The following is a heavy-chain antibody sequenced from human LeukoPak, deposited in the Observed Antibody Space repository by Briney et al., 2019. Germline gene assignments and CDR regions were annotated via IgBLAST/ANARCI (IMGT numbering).Heavy chain of an antibody. V-gene: IGHV3-33*01. Sequence: PGRSLRLSCAASGFTFSSYGMHWVRQAPGKGLEWVAVIWYDGSNKYYADSVKGRFTISRDNSKNTLYLQMNSLRAEDTAVYYCARERGYYDSSGYYSFGLDYWGQGTLVTVSS. J-gene: IGHJ4*02. CDR1: GFTFSSYG. CDR3: ARERGYYDSSGYYSFGLDY. D-gene: IGHD3-22*01. CDR2: IWYDGSNK.